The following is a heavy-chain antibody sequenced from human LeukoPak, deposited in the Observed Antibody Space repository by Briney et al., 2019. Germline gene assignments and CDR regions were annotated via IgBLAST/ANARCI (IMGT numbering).Heavy chain of an antibody. D-gene: IGHD6-13*01. Sequence: PGGSLRLSCAASGFTFSSYSMNWVRQAPGKGLEWVSSISSSSSYIYYADSVKGRFTISRDNAKNSLYLQMNSLRAEDTAVYYCARDHIAAAGTGDYWGQGTLVTVSS. CDR3: ARDHIAAAGTGDY. V-gene: IGHV3-21*01. CDR2: ISSSSSYI. CDR1: GFTFSSYS. J-gene: IGHJ4*02.